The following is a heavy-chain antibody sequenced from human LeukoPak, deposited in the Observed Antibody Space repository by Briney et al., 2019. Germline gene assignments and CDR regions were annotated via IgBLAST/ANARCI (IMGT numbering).Heavy chain of an antibody. Sequence: PSETLSLTCTVSGGSISSGGYYWSWIRQHPGKGLEWIGYIYYSGSTYYNPSLKSRVTISVDTSKNQFSLKLSSVTAADTAVYYCARLGRSLSTFGGVIVPFFDYWGQGTLVTVSS. CDR3: ARLGRSLSTFGGVIVPFFDY. D-gene: IGHD3-16*02. CDR2: IYYSGST. V-gene: IGHV4-31*03. CDR1: GGSISSGGYY. J-gene: IGHJ4*02.